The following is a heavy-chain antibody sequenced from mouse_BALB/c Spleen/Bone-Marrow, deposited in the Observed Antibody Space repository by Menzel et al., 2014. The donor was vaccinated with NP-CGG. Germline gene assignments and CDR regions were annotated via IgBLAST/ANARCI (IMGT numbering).Heavy chain of an antibody. J-gene: IGHJ4*01. CDR2: IYPGDGDS. CDR3: ARSLSVVTPMDY. Sequence: QVQLQQSGAELVRPGASVKISCKASGYEFSDSWMNWVKQRPGQGLEWIGRIYPGDGDSIYNGKFKGKATLTSDKFSSTAYMQLSSLTSVDSAVYFCARSLSVVTPMDYWGQGTSVTVSS. D-gene: IGHD1-1*01. CDR1: GYEFSDSW. V-gene: IGHV1-80*01.